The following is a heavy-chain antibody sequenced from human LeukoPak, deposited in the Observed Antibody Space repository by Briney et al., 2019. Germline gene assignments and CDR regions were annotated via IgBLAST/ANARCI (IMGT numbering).Heavy chain of an antibody. CDR1: GGSISSYY. V-gene: IGHV4-59*01. D-gene: IGHD3-16*01. Sequence: SETLSLTCTVSGGSISSYYWSWIRQPPGKGLEWIGYIYYSGSTNYNPSLQSRVTISVDTSKNQFSPKLSSVTAADTAVYYCVRDSSYDYVWGSYYYYGMDVWGQGTTVTVSS. CDR2: IYYSGST. CDR3: VRDSSYDYVWGSYYYYGMDV. J-gene: IGHJ6*02.